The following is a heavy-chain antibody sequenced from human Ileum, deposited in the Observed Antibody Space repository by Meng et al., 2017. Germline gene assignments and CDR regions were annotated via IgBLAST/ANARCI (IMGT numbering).Heavy chain of an antibody. CDR3: ATYGSGFTPPLDP. D-gene: IGHD3-10*01. Sequence: QVQLQESGPGMGKPSGTLARTCAVSGGSISNGKWWSWVRQPPGKGLEWIGEISQSGTTNYYPSLNSRVSISLDKANNHLSLTLTSVTAADTAVYYCATYGSGFTPPLDPWGQGILVTVSS. CDR2: ISQSGTT. J-gene: IGHJ5*02. CDR1: GGSISNGKW. V-gene: IGHV4-4*02.